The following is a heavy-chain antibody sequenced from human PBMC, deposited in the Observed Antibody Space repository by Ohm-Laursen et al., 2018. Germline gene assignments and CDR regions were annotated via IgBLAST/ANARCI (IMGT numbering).Heavy chain of an antibody. V-gene: IGHV3-9*01. CDR3: SGGVPAAARRYYFDS. Sequence: SLRLSCTASGFTFDDYAMHWVRQAPGKGLEWVSGISWNSVTIVYADSVKGRFTISRDNAKNSLFLQMNSLRPEDTAVYYCSGGVPAAARRYYFDSWGQGTLVTVSS. J-gene: IGHJ4*02. D-gene: IGHD2-2*01. CDR1: GFTFDDYA. CDR2: ISWNSVTI.